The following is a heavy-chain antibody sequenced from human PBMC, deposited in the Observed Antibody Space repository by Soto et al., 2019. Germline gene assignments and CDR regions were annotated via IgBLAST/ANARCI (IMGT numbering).Heavy chain of an antibody. Sequence: ASVKVSCKASGGTFSSDAVSWVRQAPGQGLEWMGGLIPILGTTHYAQKFQGRVTITADESTNTAYMELSSLRPDDTAVYYCARASGYVSGWYHDYWGQGTQVTVSS. CDR2: LIPILGTT. J-gene: IGHJ4*02. V-gene: IGHV1-69*13. CDR1: GGTFSSDA. D-gene: IGHD6-19*01. CDR3: ARASGYVSGWYHDY.